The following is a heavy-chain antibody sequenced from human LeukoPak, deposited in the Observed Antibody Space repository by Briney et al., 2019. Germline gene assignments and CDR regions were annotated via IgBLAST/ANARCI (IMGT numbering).Heavy chain of an antibody. V-gene: IGHV3-74*01. J-gene: IGHJ4*02. D-gene: IGHD6-6*01. CDR3: ARGPNSNWSGLDF. CDR2: VSPTGSTT. CDR1: GFSFSGHW. Sequence: GGSLRLSCTASGFSFSGHWMHWARQLPGKGLVWVSRVSPTGSTTSYADSVKGRFTVSRDNAKNTLYLQVNNLRAEDTAVYYCARGPNSNWSGLDFWGQGTLLTVSS.